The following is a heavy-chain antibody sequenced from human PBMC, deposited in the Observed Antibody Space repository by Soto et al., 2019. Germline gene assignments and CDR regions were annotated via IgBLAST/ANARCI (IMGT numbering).Heavy chain of an antibody. J-gene: IGHJ4*02. CDR1: GFTFSSYA. CDR2: ISGSGGST. CDR3: VTEYGYSSRQFDH. V-gene: IGHV3-23*01. D-gene: IGHD6-19*01. Sequence: EVQLLESGGGLVQPGGSLRLSCAASGFTFSSYAMSWVRQAPGKGLEWVSAISGSGGSTYYADSVKGRFTISRDNSKNTLYLQMNSLRAEDTAVYYCVTEYGYSSRQFDHWGQGTLVTVSS.